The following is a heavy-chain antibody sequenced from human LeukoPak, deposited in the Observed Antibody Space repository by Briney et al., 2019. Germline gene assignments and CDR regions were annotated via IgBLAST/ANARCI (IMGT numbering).Heavy chain of an antibody. CDR1: GGSISSDGYY. Sequence: SETLSLTCTVSGGSISSDGYYWSWIRHHPGKGLEWIGYIYYSGSTYYNPSLKSRVIMLVDTSKNQFSLKLSSVTAADTAVYYCARARGYCGGTSCYNWLDPWGQGTLVTVSS. CDR3: ARARGYCGGTSCYNWLDP. D-gene: IGHD2-2*03. J-gene: IGHJ5*02. V-gene: IGHV4-31*03. CDR2: IYYSGST.